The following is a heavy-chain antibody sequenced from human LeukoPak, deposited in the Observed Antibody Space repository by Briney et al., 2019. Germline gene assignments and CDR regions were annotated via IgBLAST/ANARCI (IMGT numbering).Heavy chain of an antibody. D-gene: IGHD3-16*02. J-gene: IGHJ4*02. Sequence: PGGSLRLSCAASGFTFSGYWMSWVRQAPGKGLEWVANIKQDGTETYYVDSVKGRFTISRDNAKNSLYLQMNSLRAEDTAVYYCARERIVSYRGQGTLVTVSS. CDR1: GFTFSGYW. CDR3: ARERIVSY. CDR2: IKQDGTET. V-gene: IGHV3-7*01.